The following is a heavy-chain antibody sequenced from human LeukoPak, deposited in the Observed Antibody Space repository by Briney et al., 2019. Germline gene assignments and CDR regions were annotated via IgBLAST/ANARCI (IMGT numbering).Heavy chain of an antibody. Sequence: GGSLRLSCAASGFTFSSYAMSWVRQAPGKGLEWVSAISGSGGSTYYADSVKGRFTISRDNAKNSLYLQMNSLRAEDTAVYYCARYSSSWYGYFDLWGRGTLVTVSS. CDR1: GFTFSSYA. J-gene: IGHJ2*01. CDR3: ARYSSSWYGYFDL. D-gene: IGHD6-13*01. V-gene: IGHV3-23*01. CDR2: ISGSGGST.